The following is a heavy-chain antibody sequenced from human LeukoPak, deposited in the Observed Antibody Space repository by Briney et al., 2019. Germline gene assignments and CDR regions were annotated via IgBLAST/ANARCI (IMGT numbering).Heavy chain of an antibody. Sequence: GGSLRLSCAASGFTFSSYTMNWVRQAPGKGRGWVSCISSSSSYIYYADSVKGRFTISRDNAKNSLYLQMNSLRAEDTAVYYCARDLYGSGSDGDFDYWGQGTLVTVSS. CDR3: ARDLYGSGSDGDFDY. J-gene: IGHJ4*02. CDR1: GFTFSSYT. D-gene: IGHD3-10*01. CDR2: ISSSSSYI. V-gene: IGHV3-21*01.